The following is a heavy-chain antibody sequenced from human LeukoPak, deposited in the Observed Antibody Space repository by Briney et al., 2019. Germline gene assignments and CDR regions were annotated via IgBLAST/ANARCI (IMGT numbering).Heavy chain of an antibody. D-gene: IGHD6-19*01. CDR1: GFTVSSNY. CDR3: ARTVAAQPNIYWYFDL. V-gene: IGHV3-53*01. J-gene: IGHJ2*01. CDR2: IYSGGST. Sequence: PGGSLRLSCAASGFTVSSNYMSWVRQAPGKGLEWVSVIYSGGSTYYADSVKGRFTISRDNSKNTLYLQMNSLRAEDTAVYYCARTVAAQPNIYWYFDLWGRGTLVTVSS.